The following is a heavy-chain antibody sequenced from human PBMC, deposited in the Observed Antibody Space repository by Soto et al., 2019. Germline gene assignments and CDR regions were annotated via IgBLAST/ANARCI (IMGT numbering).Heavy chain of an antibody. CDR1: GFTFSNFV. CDR2: ISYDGSQK. D-gene: IGHD3-3*01. V-gene: IGHV3-30-3*01. Sequence: QVQLVESGGGVVQPGRSLRVSCSASGFTFSNFVMHWVRQGPGKGLEWVAIISYDGSQKHYADSVKGRFTIYRDNSNKTLFLNMNSLRAEDTAVYYCAAIHYNFCSGSVDYWGQGIEVTVSS. CDR3: AAIHYNFCSGSVDY. J-gene: IGHJ4*02.